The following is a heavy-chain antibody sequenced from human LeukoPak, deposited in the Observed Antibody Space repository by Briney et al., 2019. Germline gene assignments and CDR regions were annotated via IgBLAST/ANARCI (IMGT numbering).Heavy chain of an antibody. V-gene: IGHV4-59*01. CDR3: ASLSGSLDY. Sequence: SETLSLTCTVSGGSISSYYWSWIRQPPGKGLEWIGYIYYSGSTNYNPSLKSRVTISVDTSKNQFSLKLSSVTAADTAVYYCASLSGSLDYWGQGTLVNVSS. D-gene: IGHD1-26*01. J-gene: IGHJ4*02. CDR2: IYYSGST. CDR1: GGSISSYY.